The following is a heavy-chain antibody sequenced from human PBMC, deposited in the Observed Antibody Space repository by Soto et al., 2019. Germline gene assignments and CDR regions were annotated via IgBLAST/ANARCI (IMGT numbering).Heavy chain of an antibody. CDR2: IYTSGAT. CDR1: GFTFSSYA. D-gene: IGHD3-10*01. Sequence: PGGSLRLSCAASGFTFSSYAMHWVRQSAGKGLEWIGRIYTSGATSYNPSLKSRVTMSVDTSQTQMSLNLTSVTAADTAVYYCARGGIQLSYAFDHWGQGILVTVSS. CDR3: ARGGIQLSYAFDH. V-gene: IGHV4-4*07. J-gene: IGHJ4*02.